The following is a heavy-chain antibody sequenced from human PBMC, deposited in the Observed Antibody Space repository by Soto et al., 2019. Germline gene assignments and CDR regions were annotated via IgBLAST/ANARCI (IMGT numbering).Heavy chain of an antibody. CDR3: ARALTGTIHTQYFLX. CDR2: VYPGDSDI. D-gene: IGHD1-7*01. Sequence: ECLKISCQGSGYTFTAYWIGWVRQMPGKGREWMGIVYPGDSDIRYIASFRVEVTISIYNSVSTAYLQWNCLKPSQTTMYYCARALTGTIHTQYFLXWGQGTLVALS. CDR1: GYTFTAYW. J-gene: IGHJ4*02. V-gene: IGHV5-51*01.